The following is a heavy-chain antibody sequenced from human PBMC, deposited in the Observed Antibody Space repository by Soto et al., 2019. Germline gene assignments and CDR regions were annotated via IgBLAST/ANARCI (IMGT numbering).Heavy chain of an antibody. J-gene: IGHJ4*02. CDR1: GFSFSSYD. D-gene: IGHD1-26*01. CDR2: ISGSDGKT. CDR3: ARWSCLGY. V-gene: IGHV3-23*01. Sequence: WGSLRRSSAACGFSFSSYDLSWVRQAPGKGLEWVSTISGSDGKTYYADSVKGRFSISRDTSKTTLYLEMTSLRVEHTAVYYCARWSCLGYWHQGTRFTVSS.